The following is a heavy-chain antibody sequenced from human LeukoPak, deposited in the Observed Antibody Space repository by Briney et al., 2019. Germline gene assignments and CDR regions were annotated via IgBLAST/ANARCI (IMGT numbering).Heavy chain of an antibody. CDR1: GFTFDDYA. D-gene: IGHD1-26*01. CDR3: AKGYVSGSYYYLFQY. J-gene: IGHJ4*02. Sequence: PGGSLRLSCAASGFTFDDYAMHWVRQAPGKGLEWVSGISWNSGSIGYADSVKGRFTISRDNAKNSLYLQMNSLRAEDTALYYWAKGYVSGSYYYLFQYWGQGTLVTVSS. V-gene: IGHV3-9*01. CDR2: ISWNSGSI.